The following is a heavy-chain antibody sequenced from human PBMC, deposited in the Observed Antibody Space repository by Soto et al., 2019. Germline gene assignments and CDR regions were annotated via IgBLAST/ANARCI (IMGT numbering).Heavy chain of an antibody. CDR2: ISGSTSYI. CDR1: GFSFSDYS. J-gene: IGHJ6*03. CDR3: ARDGPFCSGTGCRDYYHYMDF. V-gene: IGHV3-21*01. D-gene: IGHD2-2*01. Sequence: EVQLVESGGGLVKPGGSLRLSCAASGFSFSDYSMNWVRQAPGKGLEWVSSISGSTSYIYYADSLKGRFTVSRDNAERSLYRQFNSLRAEDTAVYHCARDGPFCSGTGCRDYYHYMDFWGKGTTVIVSS.